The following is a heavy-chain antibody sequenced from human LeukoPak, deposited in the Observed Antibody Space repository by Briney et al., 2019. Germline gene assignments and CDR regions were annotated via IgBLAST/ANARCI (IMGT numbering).Heavy chain of an antibody. CDR3: ARGALPDSDYYDSSGYYDY. CDR1: GGSFSGYY. CDR2: INHSGST. Sequence: SETLSLTCAVYGGSFSGYYWSWIRQPPGKGLEWIGEINHSGSTNYNPSLKSRVTISVDTSKNQFSLKLSSVTAADTAVYYCARGALPDSDYYDSSGYYDYWGQGTLVTVSS. D-gene: IGHD3-22*01. J-gene: IGHJ4*02. V-gene: IGHV4-34*01.